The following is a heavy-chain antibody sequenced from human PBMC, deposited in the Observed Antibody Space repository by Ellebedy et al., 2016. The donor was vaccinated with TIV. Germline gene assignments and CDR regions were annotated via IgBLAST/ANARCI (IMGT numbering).Heavy chain of an antibody. D-gene: IGHD1-26*01. Sequence: MPSETLSLTCAVYGGSFSGYYWSWIRQPPGKGLEWIGEINHSGSTNYNPSLKSRVTVSVDTSKNQFSLKLSSVTAADTAVYYCAREPHYYYYGMDVWGQGTTVTVSS. CDR3: AREPHYYYYGMDV. J-gene: IGHJ6*02. V-gene: IGHV4-34*01. CDR2: INHSGST. CDR1: GGSFSGYY.